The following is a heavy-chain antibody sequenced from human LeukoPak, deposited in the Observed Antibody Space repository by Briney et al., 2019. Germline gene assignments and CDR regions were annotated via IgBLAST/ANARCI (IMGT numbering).Heavy chain of an antibody. CDR1: GFTFSSYS. D-gene: IGHD1-14*01. CDR2: ISSSSSYI. Sequence: PGGSLRLSCAASGFTFSSYSMNWVRQAPGEGLEWVSSISSSSSYIYYADSVEGRFTISRDNAKNSLYLQMDSLRAEDTAVYYCAGGPEPSRYFQHWGQGTLVTVSS. J-gene: IGHJ1*01. CDR3: AGGPEPSRYFQH. V-gene: IGHV3-21*01.